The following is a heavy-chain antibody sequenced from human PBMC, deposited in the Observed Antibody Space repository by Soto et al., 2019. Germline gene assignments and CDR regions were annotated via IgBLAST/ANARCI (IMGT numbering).Heavy chain of an antibody. CDR1: GGSISSGGYS. D-gene: IGHD2-8*01. Sequence: SETLSLTCAVSGGSISSGGYSWSWIRQPPGKGLEWIGYIYHSGSTYYNPSLKSRVTISVDRSKNQFSLKLSSVTAADTAVYYCARVNAASYYFDYWGQGTLVTVSS. J-gene: IGHJ4*02. CDR3: ARVNAASYYFDY. V-gene: IGHV4-30-2*01. CDR2: IYHSGST.